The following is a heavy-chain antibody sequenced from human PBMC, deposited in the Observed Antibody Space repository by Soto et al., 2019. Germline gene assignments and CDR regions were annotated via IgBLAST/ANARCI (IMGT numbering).Heavy chain of an antibody. V-gene: IGHV3-48*02. J-gene: IGHJ5*02. D-gene: IGHD3-22*01. CDR1: GFTFSSYS. CDR3: ARDRCCPKYYYDSSGYPEFDP. Sequence: GGSLRLSCAASGFTFSSYSMNWVRQAPGKGLEWVSYISSSSSTIYYADSVKGRFTISRDNAKNSLYLQMNSLRDEDTAVYYCARDRCCPKYYYDSSGYPEFDPWGQGTLVTVSS. CDR2: ISSSSSTI.